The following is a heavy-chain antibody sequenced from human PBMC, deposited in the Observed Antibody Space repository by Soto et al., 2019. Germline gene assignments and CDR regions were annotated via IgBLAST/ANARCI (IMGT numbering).Heavy chain of an antibody. CDR3: ARDDGLTRLRY. D-gene: IGHD3-16*01. V-gene: IGHV3-33*01. CDR1: GFDFSSHG. CDR2: IWHDGSQK. J-gene: IGHJ4*02. Sequence: QVQLVESGGGVVQPGRSLRLSCTVSGFDFSSHGYHWVRQAPGKGLEWVAVIWHDGSQKYYADSVKGRFTISREDAEATLYLQMTSLRADDSALYLFARDDGLTRLRYWGQGALVTVSP.